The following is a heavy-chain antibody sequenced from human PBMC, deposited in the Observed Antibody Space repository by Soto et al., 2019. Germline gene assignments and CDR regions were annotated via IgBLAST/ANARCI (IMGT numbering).Heavy chain of an antibody. CDR3: AKGSRESATCCGED. D-gene: IGHD2-2*01. Sequence: EVQLLESGGGLVQPGGSLRLSCAASGFTFSSYAMSWVRQAPGKGLEWVSVISGTADNTYYADSVKGRFTISRDNSKNTLYLQMNTLRVEDTAAYYCAKGSRESATCCGEDWGQVTLVTVSS. J-gene: IGHJ4*02. CDR1: GFTFSSYA. CDR2: ISGTADNT. V-gene: IGHV3-23*01.